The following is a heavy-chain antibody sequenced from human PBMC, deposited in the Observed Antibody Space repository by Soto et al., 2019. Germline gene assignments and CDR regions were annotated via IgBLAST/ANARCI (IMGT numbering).Heavy chain of an antibody. D-gene: IGHD4-17*01. V-gene: IGHV4-59*01. Sequence: PSETLSLTCTVSGGSISSYYWSWIRQPPGKGLEWIGYIYYSGSTNYNPSLKSRVTISVDTSKNQFSLKLSSVTAADTAVYYCAREPSMTTHGGMDVWGQGTTVTVSS. CDR2: IYYSGST. CDR3: AREPSMTTHGGMDV. CDR1: GGSISSYY. J-gene: IGHJ6*02.